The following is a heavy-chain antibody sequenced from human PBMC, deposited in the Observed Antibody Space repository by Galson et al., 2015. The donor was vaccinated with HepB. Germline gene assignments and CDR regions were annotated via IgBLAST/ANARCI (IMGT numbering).Heavy chain of an antibody. CDR1: GFTFSSYN. V-gene: IGHV3-48*02. CDR2: ISSSSSTI. CDR3: ARSSSGWHPGFDY. Sequence: SLRLSCAASGFTFSSYNMNWVRQAPGKGLEWVSYISSSSSTIYYADSVKGRFTISRDNAKNSLYLQMNSLRDEDTAVYYCARSSSGWHPGFDYWGQGTLVTVSS. D-gene: IGHD6-19*01. J-gene: IGHJ4*02.